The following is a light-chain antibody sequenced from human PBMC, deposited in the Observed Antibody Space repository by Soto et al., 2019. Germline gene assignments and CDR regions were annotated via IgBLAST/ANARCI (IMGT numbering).Light chain of an antibody. CDR2: GVS. CDR3: QQYGVPPFN. V-gene: IGKV3-20*01. Sequence: EIVLTQSPGALSLSPGEGATLSCRSSKAVISGYLTWYQQKPGQAPRLLMYGVSSRPTGISDRFSGSGSGTEFTLTITRLEPEDVALYYCQQYGVPPFNFCQGTKLQIK. J-gene: IGKJ2*01. CDR1: KAVISGY.